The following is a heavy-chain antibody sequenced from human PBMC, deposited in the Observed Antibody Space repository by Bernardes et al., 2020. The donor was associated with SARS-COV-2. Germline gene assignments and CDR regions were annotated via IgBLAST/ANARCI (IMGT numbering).Heavy chain of an antibody. CDR3: ALYGSGSYYPGDY. CDR2: IYPGDSDT. CDR1: GYSITRYW. D-gene: IGHD3-10*01. V-gene: IGHV5-51*01. Sequence: GGCLKNTRHGAGYSITRYWIGWVRPIPGKGLEWMGIIYPGDSDTRYSPSFQGQVTISADKSISTAYLQWSSLKASDTAMYYCALYGSGSYYPGDYWGQGTLVTVSS. J-gene: IGHJ4*02.